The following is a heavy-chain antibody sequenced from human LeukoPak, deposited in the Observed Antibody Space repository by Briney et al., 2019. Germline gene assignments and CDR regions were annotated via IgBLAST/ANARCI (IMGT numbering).Heavy chain of an antibody. V-gene: IGHV3-30*02. J-gene: IGHJ4*02. CDR1: GFTFSSYG. D-gene: IGHD2-2*01. CDR3: AKALKKDCGSTSCLDY. Sequence: GGSLRLSCAASGFTFSSYGMHWVRQAPGKGLEWVAFIRYDGSNKYYADSVKGRFTISRDNSKNTLYLQMNSLRAEDTAVYYCAKALKKDCGSTSCLDYWGQGTLVTVSS. CDR2: IRYDGSNK.